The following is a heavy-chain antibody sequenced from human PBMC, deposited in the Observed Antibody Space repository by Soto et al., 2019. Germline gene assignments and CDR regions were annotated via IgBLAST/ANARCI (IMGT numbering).Heavy chain of an antibody. CDR1: GFTFSSYG. V-gene: IGHV3-33*01. J-gene: IGHJ4*02. D-gene: IGHD3-10*01. Sequence: QVQLVESGGGVVQPGRSLRLSCAASGFTFSSYGMHWVRQAPGKGLEWVAVIWYDGSNKYYADSVKGRFTISRDNSKNTLYLQMNSLRAEDTAVYYCARDLLGYYGSGLPDYWGQGTLVTVSS. CDR2: IWYDGSNK. CDR3: ARDLLGYYGSGLPDY.